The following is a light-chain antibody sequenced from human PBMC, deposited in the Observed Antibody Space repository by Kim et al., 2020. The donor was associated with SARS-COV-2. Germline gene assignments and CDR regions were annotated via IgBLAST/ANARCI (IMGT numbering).Light chain of an antibody. CDR3: QQYGSSPRT. CDR2: GAS. V-gene: IGKV3-20*01. CDR1: QSVSSSY. Sequence: LPQGERPTLPCRAGQSVSSSYLAWYQQRPGQAPRLLIYGASRRATGIPDRFSGSGSGTDFTLTITRLEPEDFAVYYCQQYGSSPRTFGQGTKLEI. J-gene: IGKJ2*01.